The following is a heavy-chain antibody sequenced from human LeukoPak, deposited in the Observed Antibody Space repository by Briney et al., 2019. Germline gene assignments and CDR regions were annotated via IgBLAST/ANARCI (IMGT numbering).Heavy chain of an antibody. J-gene: IGHJ4*02. CDR3: ARLGARGMY. Sequence: SGTLSLTCTVSGGSISSSSYYWGWIRQPPGKGLEWIGSIYYSGGTYYNPSLKSRVTISVDTSKNQFSLKLSSVTAADTAVYYCARLGARGMYWGQGTPLTVSS. D-gene: IGHD3-10*01. CDR2: IYYSGGT. V-gene: IGHV4-39*01. CDR1: GGSISSSSYY.